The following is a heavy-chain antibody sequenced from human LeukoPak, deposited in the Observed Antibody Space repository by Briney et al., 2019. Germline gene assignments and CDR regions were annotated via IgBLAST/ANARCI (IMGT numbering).Heavy chain of an antibody. Sequence: GASVKVSCKTSGDIFTDHSIHWVRQAPGHGLEWMGWLNPNSGVTKNAQKFQGWVTLTRDTSISTVFMELTGLTSDDTAVYFCATPLGYCVGDSCLYDAFDIWGQGTMVTVSS. D-gene: IGHD2-15*01. J-gene: IGHJ3*02. V-gene: IGHV1-2*04. CDR2: LNPNSGVT. CDR3: ATPLGYCVGDSCLYDAFDI. CDR1: GDIFTDHS.